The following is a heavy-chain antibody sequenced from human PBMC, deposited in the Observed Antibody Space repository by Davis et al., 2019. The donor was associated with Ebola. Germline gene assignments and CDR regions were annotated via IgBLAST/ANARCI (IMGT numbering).Heavy chain of an antibody. CDR1: GFTFSTFW. CDR2: IKQDGSEK. D-gene: IGHD2/OR15-2a*01. Sequence: PGGSLRLSCAASGFTFSTFWMICVRQAPGKGLEWVANIKQDGSEKNYVDSVKGRFTISRDNAKNSLYLHTNNLRAEDMAVYYCAKAGGSTTLTAPSMDVWGQGTTVTVSS. J-gene: IGHJ6*02. CDR3: AKAGGSTTLTAPSMDV. V-gene: IGHV3-7*03.